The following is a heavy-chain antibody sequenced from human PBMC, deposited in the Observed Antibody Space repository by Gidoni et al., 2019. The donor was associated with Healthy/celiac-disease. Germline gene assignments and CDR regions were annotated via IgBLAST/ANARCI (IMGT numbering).Heavy chain of an antibody. D-gene: IGHD3-10*01. Sequence: EVQLVESGGGLMQPGGSLRLSGAAAGFTVSSHYMSGVRQAPGKGLEWVSVIYSGGSTYYADSVKGRFTISRDNSKNTLYLQMNSLRAEYTAVYYCARQNYGSGSYSTPFDYWGQGTLVTVSS. CDR2: IYSGGST. V-gene: IGHV3-53*01. CDR1: GFTVSSHY. J-gene: IGHJ4*02. CDR3: ARQNYGSGSYSTPFDY.